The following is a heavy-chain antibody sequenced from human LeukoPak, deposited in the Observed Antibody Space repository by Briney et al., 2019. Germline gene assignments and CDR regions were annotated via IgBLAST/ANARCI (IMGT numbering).Heavy chain of an antibody. D-gene: IGHD2-2*01. CDR2: IYTSGST. V-gene: IGHV4-4*07. Sequence: SETLFLTCTVSGGSISSYYWSWIRQPAGKGLEWIGRIYTSGSTNYNPSLKSRVTMSVDTSKNQFSLKLSSVTAADTAVYYCARTTEDCSSTSCYQYWFNPWGQGTLVTVSS. CDR1: GGSISSYY. CDR3: ARTTEDCSSTSCYQYWFNP. J-gene: IGHJ5*02.